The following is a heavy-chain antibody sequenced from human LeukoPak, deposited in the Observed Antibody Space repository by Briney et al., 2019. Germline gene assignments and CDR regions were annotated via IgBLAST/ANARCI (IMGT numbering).Heavy chain of an antibody. CDR3: AKSGLNRFDY. V-gene: IGHV3-23*01. CDR1: GFTFSSYA. Sequence: GSLRLSCAASGFTFSSYAMSWVRQAPGKGPEWVSTISGRDGSTYYADSVKGRFTISRDNSKNTLYLQINSLRPEDTTVYYCAKSGLNRFDYWGQGTLVTVSS. CDR2: ISGRDGST. D-gene: IGHD2-15*01. J-gene: IGHJ4*02.